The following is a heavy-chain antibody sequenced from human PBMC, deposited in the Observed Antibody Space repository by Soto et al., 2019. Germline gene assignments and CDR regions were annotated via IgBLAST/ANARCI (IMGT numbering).Heavy chain of an antibody. CDR1: GGTFSDYA. J-gene: IGHJ4*02. CDR2: IIPIFGTP. CDR3: ARGAVTMTRGVSLNY. Sequence: QVQLVQSGAEVKKPGSSVKVSCKASGGTFSDYAISWLRQAPGLGLEWMGGIIPIFGTPNYEQKFQGRVTITADESTNTAHMELSSLRFDDTALYYCARGAVTMTRGVSLNYWGQGTLVTVSS. V-gene: IGHV1-69*01. D-gene: IGHD3-10*01.